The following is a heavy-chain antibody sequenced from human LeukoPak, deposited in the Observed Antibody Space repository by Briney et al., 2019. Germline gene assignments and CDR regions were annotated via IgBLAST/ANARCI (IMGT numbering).Heavy chain of an antibody. Sequence: SETLSLTCTVSRGSLSSYYWSWIRQPPGQGLEWIGYIYYSGSTNYNPSLKSRVTISVDTSKNQFSLKLSSVTAADTAVYYCASSGGYYDILTGYYSRAFYFDYWGQGTLVTVSS. D-gene: IGHD3-9*01. CDR2: IYYSGST. V-gene: IGHV4-59*01. CDR1: RGSLSSYY. J-gene: IGHJ4*02. CDR3: ASSGGYYDILTGYYSRAFYFDY.